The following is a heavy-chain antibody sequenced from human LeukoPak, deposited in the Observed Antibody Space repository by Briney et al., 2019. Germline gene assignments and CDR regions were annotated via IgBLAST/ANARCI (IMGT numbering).Heavy chain of an antibody. J-gene: IGHJ4*02. V-gene: IGHV3-23*01. Sequence: GGSLRLSCAASGFTFSSYAMSWVRQAPGKGLEWVSAISGSGGSTYYADSVKGRFTISRDNSKNTLHLQMNSLRAEDTAVYYCAKDLYYYGSGNYIDYWGQGTLVTVSS. CDR3: AKDLYYYGSGNYIDY. CDR2: ISGSGGST. D-gene: IGHD3-10*01. CDR1: GFTFSSYA.